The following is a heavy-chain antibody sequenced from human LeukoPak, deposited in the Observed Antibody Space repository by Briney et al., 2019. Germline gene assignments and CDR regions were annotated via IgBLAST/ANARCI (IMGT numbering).Heavy chain of an antibody. Sequence: PSETLSLTCAVYGGSFSGYYWSWIRQPPGKGLEWIGEINHRGSTNYNPSLKSRVTISVDTSKNQFSLKLSSVTAADTAVYYCARQTTVTTLPAIFDYWGQGTLVTVSS. J-gene: IGHJ4*02. V-gene: IGHV4-34*01. CDR1: GGSFSGYY. CDR3: ARQTTVTTLPAIFDY. D-gene: IGHD4-17*01. CDR2: INHRGST.